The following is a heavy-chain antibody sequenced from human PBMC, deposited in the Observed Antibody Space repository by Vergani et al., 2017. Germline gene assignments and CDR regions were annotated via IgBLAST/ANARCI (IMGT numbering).Heavy chain of an antibody. CDR2: IYHSGST. Sequence: QVQLQQWGAGLVKPSETLSLTCAVSGYSISSGYYWGWIRQPPGKGLEWIGSIYHSGSTYYNPSLKSRVTISVDTSKNQFSLKLSSVTAADTAVYYCARGETGIDYYYYYMDVGGKGTTVTVSS. D-gene: IGHD1-1*01. V-gene: IGHV4-38-2*01. CDR3: ARGETGIDYYYYYMDV. CDR1: GYSISSGYY. J-gene: IGHJ6*03.